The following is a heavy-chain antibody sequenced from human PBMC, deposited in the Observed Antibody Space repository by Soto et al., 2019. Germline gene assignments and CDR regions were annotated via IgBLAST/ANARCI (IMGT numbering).Heavy chain of an antibody. CDR3: AKEYFAVAGPWDFDS. V-gene: IGHV3-30*18. Sequence: TGGSLRLSCAASGFTFSTYGMHWVRQAPGKGLEWVAVISHDGRSKYYADSVKGRFTISRDSSKNTLYLQMNSLRPEDTAVYYCAKEYFAVAGPWDFDSWRQGTLVTVSS. CDR2: ISHDGRSK. CDR1: GFTFSTYG. J-gene: IGHJ4*02. D-gene: IGHD6-19*01.